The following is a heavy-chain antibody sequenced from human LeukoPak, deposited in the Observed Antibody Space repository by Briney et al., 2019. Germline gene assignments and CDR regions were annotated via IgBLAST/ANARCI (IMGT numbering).Heavy chain of an antibody. CDR1: GFTFSSYA. CDR2: ISGSGGST. D-gene: IGHD3-10*01. V-gene: IGHV3-23*01. CDR3: AKDGEDSSGTQSPPPFFDY. Sequence: GGSLRLSCAASGFTFSSYAMSWVRQAPGKGLEWVSAISGSGGSTYYADSVKGRFTISRDNSKNTLYLQMNSLRAEDTAVYYCAKDGEDSSGTQSPPPFFDYWGQGTLVTVSS. J-gene: IGHJ4*02.